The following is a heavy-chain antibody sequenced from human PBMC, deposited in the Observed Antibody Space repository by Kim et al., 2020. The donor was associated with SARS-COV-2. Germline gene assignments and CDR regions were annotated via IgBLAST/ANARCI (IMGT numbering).Heavy chain of an antibody. J-gene: IGHJ3*02. CDR3: AKDLRWELLGSCDS. D-gene: IGHD1-26*01. V-gene: IGHV3-33*06. Sequence: DSMKGLLTHSRDNSKNTLYLAMNSLGAEDTAVYYCAKDLRWELLGSCDSWGQGTMVTVSS.